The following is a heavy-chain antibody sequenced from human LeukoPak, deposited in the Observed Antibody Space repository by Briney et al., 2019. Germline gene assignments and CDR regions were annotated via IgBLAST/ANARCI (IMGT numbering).Heavy chain of an antibody. J-gene: IGHJ4*02. CDR3: ARAPITSPFYFDY. V-gene: IGHV3-20*04. CDR1: GFAFDEHG. Sequence: GGSLRLSCTASGFAFDEHGMSWVRQVPGKELEWVSGINWSGGSTGYADPLRGRFTISRDNAKNSLYLQMDSLRAEDTALYYCARAPITSPFYFDYWGQGTLVTVSS. CDR2: INWSGGST. D-gene: IGHD2-2*01.